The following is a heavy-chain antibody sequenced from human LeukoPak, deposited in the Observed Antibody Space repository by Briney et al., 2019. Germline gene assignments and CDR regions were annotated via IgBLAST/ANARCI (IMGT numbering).Heavy chain of an antibody. D-gene: IGHD2-8*01. CDR3: ARGGFGYVYFDY. V-gene: IGHV3-7*01. J-gene: IGHJ4*02. CDR2: IQGDGSET. Sequence: PGRSLRLSCAPSAFTVSAYWMSWVRQAPGKGLEWVAHIQGDGSETSSVDSVKRRFAISRDNAKSSLYLQMSSLRAEDTALYYCARGGFGYVYFDYWGQGSLVNVSS. CDR1: AFTVSAYW.